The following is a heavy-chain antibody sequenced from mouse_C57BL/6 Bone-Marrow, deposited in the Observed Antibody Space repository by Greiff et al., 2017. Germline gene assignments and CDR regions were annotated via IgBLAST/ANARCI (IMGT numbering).Heavy chain of an antibody. Sequence: QVQLQQSGPELVKPGASVKLSCKASGYTFTSYAINWVKQRPGQGLEWIGWIYPRDGSTKYNEKFKGKATLTVDTSSSTAYMGRHSLTSEASAVYFCARAYGSSYWYFDVWGTGTTVTVTA. CDR2: IYPRDGST. CDR1: GYTFTSYA. CDR3: ARAYGSSYWYFDV. J-gene: IGHJ1*03. D-gene: IGHD1-1*01. V-gene: IGHV1-85*01.